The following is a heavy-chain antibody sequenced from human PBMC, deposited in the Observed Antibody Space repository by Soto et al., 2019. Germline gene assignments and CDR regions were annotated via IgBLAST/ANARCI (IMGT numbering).Heavy chain of an antibody. Sequence: QVQLQESGPGLVKPSETLSLTCTVSGGSIDGRNCAWIRQPPGKGLEWLGYVYYDGGSSYNPSVKSLLTLSMDTSKSPSSLQLRSVTAADTAVYYCVRQGIGNLHGLVDVWGRGTTVTVSS. V-gene: IGHV4-59*08. CDR3: VRQGIGNLHGLVDV. CDR1: GGSIDGRN. CDR2: VYYDGGS. J-gene: IGHJ6*02. D-gene: IGHD3-10*01.